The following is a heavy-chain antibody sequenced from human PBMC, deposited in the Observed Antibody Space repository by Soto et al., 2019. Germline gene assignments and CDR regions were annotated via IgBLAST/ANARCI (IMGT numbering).Heavy chain of an antibody. J-gene: IGHJ6*03. CDR3: ARLRTEGTTFYYYYMDV. CDR1: GGSISSSSYY. Sequence: PSETLSLTCTVSGGSISSSSYYWGWIRQPPGKGLEWIGSIYYSGSTYYNPSLKSRVTISVDTSKNQFSLKLSSVTAADTAVYYCARLRTEGTTFYYYYMDVWGKGTTVT. D-gene: IGHD4-17*01. CDR2: IYYSGST. V-gene: IGHV4-39*01.